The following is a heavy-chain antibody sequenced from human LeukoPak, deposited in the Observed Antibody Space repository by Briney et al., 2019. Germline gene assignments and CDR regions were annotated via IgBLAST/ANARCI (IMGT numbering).Heavy chain of an antibody. V-gene: IGHV4-61*02. D-gene: IGHD5-18*01. CDR2: IYTSGST. CDR3: ARRVDTAMGNWFDP. J-gene: IGHJ5*02. CDR1: GGSISSGSYY. Sequence: SETLSLTCTVSGGSISSGSYYWSWIRQPAGKGLEWIGRIYTSGSTNYNPSLKSRVTISVDTSKNQFSLNLSSVTAAGTAVYYCARRVDTAMGNWFDPWGQGTLVTVSS.